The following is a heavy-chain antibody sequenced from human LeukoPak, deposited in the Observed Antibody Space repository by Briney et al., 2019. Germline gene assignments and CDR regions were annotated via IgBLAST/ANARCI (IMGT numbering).Heavy chain of an antibody. J-gene: IGHJ4*02. D-gene: IGHD3-16*02. CDR2: ISYSSSYI. CDR3: ATNVRGELSFLYFDY. V-gene: IGHV3-21*01. CDR1: GFTFSSYS. Sequence: PGGSLRLSCAASGFTFSSYSMNWVRQAPGKGLEWVSSISYSSSYIYYADSVKGRFTISRDNAKNSLYLQMNSLRAEDTAVYYCATNVRGELSFLYFDYWGQGTLVTVSS.